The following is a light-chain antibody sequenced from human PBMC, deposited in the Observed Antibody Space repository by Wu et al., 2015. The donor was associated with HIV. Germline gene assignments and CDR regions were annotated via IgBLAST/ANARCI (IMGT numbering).Light chain of an antibody. CDR2: AAS. CDR1: QDIGTW. Sequence: DIQMTQSPSSLSATVGEGVTITCRASQDIGTWLAWYQQRPGKAPKLLIYAASNLDDGVPSRFSGSGSGTEFTLNISSLQSEDFATYFCQQAHGFPFITFGP. V-gene: IGKV1-12*02. J-gene: IGKJ3*01. CDR3: QQAHGFPFIT.